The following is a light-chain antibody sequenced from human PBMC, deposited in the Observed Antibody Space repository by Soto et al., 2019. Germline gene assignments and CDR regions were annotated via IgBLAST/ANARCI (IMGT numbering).Light chain of an antibody. CDR3: CSYTGSYSYV. CDR2: DVT. V-gene: IGLV2-11*01. J-gene: IGLJ1*01. CDR1: SSVVGGYSY. Sequence: QSVLTQPHSVSGSPGQSVTISCTGTSSVVGGYSYVSWYQQHPGKAPELIIYDVTERPSGVPDRFSGSKSGNTASLTISGLQAEDEADYYCCSYTGSYSYVFGIGTKVTVL.